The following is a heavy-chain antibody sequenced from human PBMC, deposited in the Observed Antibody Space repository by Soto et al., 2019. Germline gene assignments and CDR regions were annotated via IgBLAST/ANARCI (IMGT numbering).Heavy chain of an antibody. D-gene: IGHD5-12*01. Sequence: QPGGSLRLSCEASGFSFSSYAMTWVRQAPGRGLEWVSVISGSASHIDYADSVRGRFIISRDNSKNTVFLQMNSLRAEDTATYHCAKDRGNSGWGSIFEIWGQGARVTVSS. CDR2: ISGSASHI. CDR1: GFSFSSYA. V-gene: IGHV3-23*01. J-gene: IGHJ4*02. CDR3: AKDRGNSGWGSIFEI.